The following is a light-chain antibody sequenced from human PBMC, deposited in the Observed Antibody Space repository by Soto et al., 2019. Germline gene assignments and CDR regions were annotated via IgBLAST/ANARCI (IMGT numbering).Light chain of an antibody. V-gene: IGKV3-20*01. Sequence: EIVLTQSPGTLSLSPGERATLSCRASQSVSSSYLAWYQQKPGQAPRLLIYGASSRATGIPDRFSGSGSGTVFTLTISRLEPEDSAVYYCQQYGSSPLTFGQGTKVEIK. CDR2: GAS. J-gene: IGKJ1*01. CDR3: QQYGSSPLT. CDR1: QSVSSSY.